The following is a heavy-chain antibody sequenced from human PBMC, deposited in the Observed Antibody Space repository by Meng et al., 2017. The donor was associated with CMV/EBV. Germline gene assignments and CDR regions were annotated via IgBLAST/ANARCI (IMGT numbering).Heavy chain of an antibody. CDR1: GDTFSTYA. Sequence: ASVKVSCKTSGDTFSTYALSWVRQAPGQGLEWMGWISAYNGNTNYAQKLQGRVTMTTDTSTSTAYMELRSLRSDDTAVYYCARDHYYDSSGYSDYWGQGTLVTVSS. J-gene: IGHJ4*02. CDR3: ARDHYYDSSGYSDY. D-gene: IGHD3-22*01. CDR2: ISAYNGNT. V-gene: IGHV1-18*01.